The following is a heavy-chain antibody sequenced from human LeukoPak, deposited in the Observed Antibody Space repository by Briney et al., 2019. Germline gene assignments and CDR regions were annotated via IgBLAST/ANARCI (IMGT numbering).Heavy chain of an antibody. Sequence: PGRSLRLSCAASGFTFDDYAMHWVRQAPGKGLEWVSGISWNSGSIGYADSVKGRFTISRDNAKNSLYLQMNSLRAEDTALYYCAKDTRGYGDWWYFDLWGRGTLVTVSS. J-gene: IGHJ2*01. CDR2: ISWNSGSI. CDR3: AKDTRGYGDWWYFDL. V-gene: IGHV3-9*01. D-gene: IGHD5-12*01. CDR1: GFTFDDYA.